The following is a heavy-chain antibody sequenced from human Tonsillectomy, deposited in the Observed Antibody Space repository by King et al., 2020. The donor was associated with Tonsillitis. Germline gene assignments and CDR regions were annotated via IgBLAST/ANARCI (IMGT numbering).Heavy chain of an antibody. J-gene: IGHJ4*02. CDR2: IISSRSYI. Sequence: VQLVESGGGLVKPGGSLRLSCAASGFTLSSCSMSGVRQAPGKGLEWVSIIISSRSYIYYADSVKGRVTISRDNGKNSLYLQMDSLRAEDTAVYYCARDQGYSPNSDFYWGQGTLVTVSS. D-gene: IGHD1-26*01. CDR1: GFTLSSCS. CDR3: ARDQGYSPNSDFY. V-gene: IGHV3-21*01.